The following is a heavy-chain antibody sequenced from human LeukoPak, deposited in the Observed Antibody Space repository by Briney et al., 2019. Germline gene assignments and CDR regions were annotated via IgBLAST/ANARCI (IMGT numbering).Heavy chain of an antibody. J-gene: IGHJ4*02. D-gene: IGHD6-19*01. CDR1: GGSFSGYY. CDR3: ARDQGVAGYVIGY. Sequence: SETLSLTCAVYGGSFSGYYWSWIRQPPGKGLEWIGEINHSGSTNYNPSLKSRVTISVDTSKNQFSLKLSSVTAADTAVYYCARDQGVAGYVIGYWGQGTLVTVSS. CDR2: INHSGST. V-gene: IGHV4-34*01.